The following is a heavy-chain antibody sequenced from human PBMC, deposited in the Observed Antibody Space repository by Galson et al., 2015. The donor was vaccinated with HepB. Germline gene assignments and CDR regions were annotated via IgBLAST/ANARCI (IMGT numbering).Heavy chain of an antibody. J-gene: IGHJ6*02. CDR3: ARAGQRGGSGSYSSFYYGMDV. CDR1: GFTFSSYA. CDR2: ISYDGNKK. D-gene: IGHD3-10*01. V-gene: IGHV3-30-3*01. Sequence: SLRLSCAASGFTFSSYAVHWVRQAPGKGLEWVAVISYDGNKKYYADFVKGRFTISRDNSRNTLFLQMNSLRAEDTAVYYCARAGQRGGSGSYSSFYYGMDVWGQGTTVTVSS.